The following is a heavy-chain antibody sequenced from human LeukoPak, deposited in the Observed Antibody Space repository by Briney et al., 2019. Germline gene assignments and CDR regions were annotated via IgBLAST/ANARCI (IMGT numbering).Heavy chain of an antibody. CDR1: GGSISSISYY. Sequence: SETLSLTCTVSGGSISSISYYWGWIRRPPGKGLEWIASIYYSGTTHYNPSLSSRVTMSVDTSKNQFSLKLSAVTAADTAVYYCARQFHGSGYVDDLWGQGTLVTVSS. D-gene: IGHD3-22*01. CDR3: ARQFHGSGYVDDL. CDR2: IYYSGTT. V-gene: IGHV4-39*01. J-gene: IGHJ5*02.